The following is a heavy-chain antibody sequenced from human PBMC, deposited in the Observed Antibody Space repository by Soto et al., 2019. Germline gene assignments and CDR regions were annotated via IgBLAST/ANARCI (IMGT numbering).Heavy chain of an antibody. D-gene: IGHD3-3*01. CDR2: ISYDESNK. CDR1: GFTFRSYA. CDR3: ARDRDTIFRGYYYTMDV. Sequence: QVQLVESGGGVVQPGRSLRLSCAASGFTFRSYAMHWVRQLPGKGLEWVAVISYDESNKYYVDSVKGRFTISRDNSKNTLYLQMNRLRAEDTAVYYCARDRDTIFRGYYYTMDVWGQGTTVTVSS. V-gene: IGHV3-30-3*01. J-gene: IGHJ6*02.